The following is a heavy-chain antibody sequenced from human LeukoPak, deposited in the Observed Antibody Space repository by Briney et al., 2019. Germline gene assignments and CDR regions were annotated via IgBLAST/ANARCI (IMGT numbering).Heavy chain of an antibody. Sequence: ASVKVSCKASGHTFTVHYIHWVRQVPGQGLEWLGWITLNSGDTHYAQKFQGRLTMTSDTSISTGYMELSRLQFDDTAVYYCAREGQLGLDNWGQGTLVTVSS. CDR1: GHTFTVHY. J-gene: IGHJ1*01. D-gene: IGHD1-1*01. CDR3: AREGQLGLDN. CDR2: ITLNSGDT. V-gene: IGHV1-2*02.